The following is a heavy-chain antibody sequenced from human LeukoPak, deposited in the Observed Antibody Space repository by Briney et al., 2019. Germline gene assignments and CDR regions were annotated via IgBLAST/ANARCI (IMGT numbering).Heavy chain of an antibody. Sequence: GGSLRLSCAASGFSFSSHWMSWVRQAPGKGLEWVANINQDGSEKNNVDSVKGRFTISRGNAKNSLYLQMNSLRAEDTAVYYCARDGVRDGLYFDYWGQGTPVTVSS. V-gene: IGHV3-7*01. CDR3: ARDGVRDGLYFDY. CDR2: INQDGSEK. J-gene: IGHJ4*02. D-gene: IGHD5-24*01. CDR1: GFSFSSHW.